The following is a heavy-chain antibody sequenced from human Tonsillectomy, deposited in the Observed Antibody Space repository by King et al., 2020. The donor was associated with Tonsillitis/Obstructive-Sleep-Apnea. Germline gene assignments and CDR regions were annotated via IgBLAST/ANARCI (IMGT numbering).Heavy chain of an antibody. Sequence: VQLVESGSELKKPGASVTVSCKASGYTFTNYTMNWVRQAPGQGLEWVGWINTNTGNTTYAQGFTGRFVFSLDTSVSTAYLQISSLKAEDTAVYYCARGGCCSSSSCYNWYFDLWGRGTLVTVSS. V-gene: IGHV7-4-1*02. CDR1: GYTFTNYT. J-gene: IGHJ2*01. CDR2: INTNTGNT. D-gene: IGHD2-2*02. CDR3: ARGGCCSSSSCYNWYFDL.